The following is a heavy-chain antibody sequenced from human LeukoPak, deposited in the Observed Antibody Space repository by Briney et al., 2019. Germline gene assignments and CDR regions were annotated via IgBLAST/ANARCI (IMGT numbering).Heavy chain of an antibody. Sequence: GGSLRLSGAASGFSFSRYDIHWVCQAPGKGLEWVAFIRYDGSNKNYADSVKGRFTISRDNFMSTVYLQMNSLRAEDTAVYYCAKDRQTITIFGVVNTPRANFDYWGQGTLVTVSS. CDR1: GFSFSRYD. D-gene: IGHD3-3*01. V-gene: IGHV3-30*02. J-gene: IGHJ4*02. CDR2: IRYDGSNK. CDR3: AKDRQTITIFGVVNTPRANFDY.